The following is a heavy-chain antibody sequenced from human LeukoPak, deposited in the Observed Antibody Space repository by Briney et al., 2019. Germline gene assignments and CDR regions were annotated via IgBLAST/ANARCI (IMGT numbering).Heavy chain of an antibody. CDR1: GGSISSYY. D-gene: IGHD4-17*01. Sequence: SETLSLTCTVSGGSISSYYWSWIRQPPGKGLEWIGYISYSGSTKYNPSLKSRVTISVDTSKNQFSLKPSSVTAADTAVYYCARDYGGKFDYWGQGTLVTVSS. CDR2: ISYSGST. J-gene: IGHJ4*02. V-gene: IGHV4-59*01. CDR3: ARDYGGKFDY.